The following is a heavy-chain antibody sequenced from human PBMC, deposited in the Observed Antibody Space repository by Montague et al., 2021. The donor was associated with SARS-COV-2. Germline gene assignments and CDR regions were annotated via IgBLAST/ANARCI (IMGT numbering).Heavy chain of an antibody. V-gene: IGHV3-13*04. CDR2: IGTAGVT. CDR3: ARGVTMVQGVISRYYYYYGMDV. CDR1: GFTFSSYD. Sequence: SLRLSCAASGFTFSSYDMHWVRQATGKGLEWVSAIGTAGVTYYPGSVKGRFTISRENAKNSLYLQMNSLRAGDTAVYYCARGVTMVQGVISRYYYYYGMDVWGQGTTVTVSS. D-gene: IGHD3-10*01. J-gene: IGHJ6*02.